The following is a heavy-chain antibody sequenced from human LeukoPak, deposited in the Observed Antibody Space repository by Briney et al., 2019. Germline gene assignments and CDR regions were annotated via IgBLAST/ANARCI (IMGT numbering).Heavy chain of an antibody. Sequence: NPSETLSLTCTVSGGSISSFYWSCIRQPPGKGLEYIGYISYSGTTSYNPSLKSRVTISVDTSKNQFSLKLTSVTAADTAVYYCARDKGLPQAFDIWGRGTMVTVSS. CDR3: ARDKGLPQAFDI. V-gene: IGHV4-59*01. CDR1: GGSISSFY. D-gene: IGHD5/OR15-5a*01. CDR2: ISYSGTT. J-gene: IGHJ3*02.